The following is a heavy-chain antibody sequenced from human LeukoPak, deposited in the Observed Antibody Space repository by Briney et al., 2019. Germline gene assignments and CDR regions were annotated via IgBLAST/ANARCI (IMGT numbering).Heavy chain of an antibody. CDR3: ARGGYYGSGNDFRFDP. CDR2: IYYSGST. D-gene: IGHD3-10*01. CDR1: GGSISSSSYY. Sequence: SETLSLTCTVSGGSISSSSYYWGWIRQPPGKGLEWIGSIYYSGSTYYNPSLKSRVTISVDTSKNQFSLKLTSVTAAETAVYYCARGGYYGSGNDFRFDPWGQGTLVTVSS. J-gene: IGHJ5*02. V-gene: IGHV4-39*07.